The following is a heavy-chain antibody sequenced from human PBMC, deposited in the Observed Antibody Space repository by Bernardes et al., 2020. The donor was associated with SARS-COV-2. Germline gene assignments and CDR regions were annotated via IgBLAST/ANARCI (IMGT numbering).Heavy chain of an antibody. Sequence: GGSLRVSCAASGFTFSSYGMHWVRQAPGKGLEWVAVIWYDGSNKYYADSVKGRFTISRDNSKNTLYLQMNSLRAEDTAVYYCAREYSSGWYFMDVWGQGTTVTVSS. CDR3: AREYSSGWYFMDV. D-gene: IGHD6-19*01. CDR2: IWYDGSNK. V-gene: IGHV3-33*01. CDR1: GFTFSSYG. J-gene: IGHJ6*02.